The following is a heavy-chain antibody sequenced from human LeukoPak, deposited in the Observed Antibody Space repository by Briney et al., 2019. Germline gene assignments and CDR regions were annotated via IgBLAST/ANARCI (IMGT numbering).Heavy chain of an antibody. V-gene: IGHV3-53*01. CDR3: AKQVGPSTTFDI. J-gene: IGHJ3*02. CDR1: GFSVSTSY. CDR2: LYSGGTT. D-gene: IGHD1-14*01. Sequence: PGGSLRLSCAASGFSVSTSYVSWVRQAPGKGLEWVSALYSGGTTYYADPVKGRFTISSDTSKNTLCLQMNSLRAEDTALYYCAKQVGPSTTFDIWGLGTMVTVSS.